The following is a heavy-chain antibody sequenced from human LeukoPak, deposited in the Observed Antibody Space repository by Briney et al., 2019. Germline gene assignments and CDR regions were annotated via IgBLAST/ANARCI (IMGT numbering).Heavy chain of an antibody. Sequence: GGSLRLSCAASGFTFSSYWMYWVRQAPGKGLVWVSRIDEDGSSTSYADSVKGRFTLSRDNGKNTVYLQMNSLRGEDTAIYYCTRSGGMDVWGQGATVTVSS. CDR1: GFTFSSYW. D-gene: IGHD6-25*01. CDR2: IDEDGSST. V-gene: IGHV3-74*01. CDR3: TRSGGMDV. J-gene: IGHJ6*02.